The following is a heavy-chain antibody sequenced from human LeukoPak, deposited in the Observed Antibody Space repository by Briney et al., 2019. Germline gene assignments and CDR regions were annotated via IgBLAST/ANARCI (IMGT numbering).Heavy chain of an antibody. V-gene: IGHV4-59*08. J-gene: IGHJ3*01. CDR2: IYSTGDR. CDR1: GGSISDLY. Sequence: SETLSLTCTVSGGSISDLYWSWIRQPPGNGLEWIAYIYSTGDRNYNPSLKSRVTISVDTSRNQFSLQMNSLTAADTAVYYCARQPIGRYGFDVWGQGTTVTVSS. D-gene: IGHD1-26*01. CDR3: ARQPIGRYGFDV.